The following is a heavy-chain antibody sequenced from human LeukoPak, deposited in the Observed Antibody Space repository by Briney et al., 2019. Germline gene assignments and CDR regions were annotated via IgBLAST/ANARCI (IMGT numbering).Heavy chain of an antibody. V-gene: IGHV4-61*02. Sequence: SQTLSLTCTVSGGSISSGSYYWSWIRQPAGKGLEWIGRIYISGSTNYNPYLKSRVTISVDTSKNQYSLKLSSVTAADTAVYYCARSVYYDFWSGYSYYFDYWGQGTLVTVSS. CDR2: IYISGST. J-gene: IGHJ4*02. D-gene: IGHD3-3*01. CDR1: GGSISSGSYY. CDR3: ARSVYYDFWSGYSYYFDY.